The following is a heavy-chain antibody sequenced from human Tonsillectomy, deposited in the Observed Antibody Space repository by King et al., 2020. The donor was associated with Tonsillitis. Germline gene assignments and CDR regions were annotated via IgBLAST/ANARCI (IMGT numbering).Heavy chain of an antibody. CDR3: VTVSAEGFEHRSSSY. J-gene: IGHJ4*02. Sequence: VQLVESGGGLVKPGGSLRLSCAASGFTFSSAWMWWVRQAPGKGLEWVGRIKSKADGEATDYAAPVKGRFTISRDDSKDTLFLQMNSLRTEDTALYYCVTVSAEGFEHRSSSYWGQGTLVSVSS. CDR2: IKSKADGEAT. CDR1: GFTFSSAW. D-gene: IGHD6-6*01. V-gene: IGHV3-15*01.